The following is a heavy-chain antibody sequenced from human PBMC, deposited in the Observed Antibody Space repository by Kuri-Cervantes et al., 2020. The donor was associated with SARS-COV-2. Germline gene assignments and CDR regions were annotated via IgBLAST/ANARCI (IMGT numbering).Heavy chain of an antibody. CDR2: IYYSGST. CDR3: ARTLDYYGSGTYCIDY. J-gene: IGHJ4*02. Sequence: SETLSLTCIVSGGSVSSDIHYWSWIRQPPGKGLEWIGYIYYSGSTKYNPSLKSRVTMSVDTSKNQFSLKLNSVTPADTAVYYCARTLDYYGSGTYCIDYWGQGTLVTVSS. V-gene: IGHV4-61*01. D-gene: IGHD3-10*01. CDR1: GGSVSSDIHY.